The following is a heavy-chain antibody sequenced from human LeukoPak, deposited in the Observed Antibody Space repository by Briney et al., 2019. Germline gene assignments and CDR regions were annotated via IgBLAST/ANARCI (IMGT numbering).Heavy chain of an antibody. J-gene: IGHJ4*02. V-gene: IGHV1-69*02. D-gene: IGHD4-23*01. Sequence: VKVSCKASGGTFSSYTISWVRQAPGQGLEWMRRIIPILGIANYAQKFQGRVTITADKSTSTAYMELSSLRSEDTAVYYCARAAIGYGGNSGADYWGQGTLVTVSS. CDR1: GGTFSSYT. CDR2: IIPILGIA. CDR3: ARAAIGYGGNSGADY.